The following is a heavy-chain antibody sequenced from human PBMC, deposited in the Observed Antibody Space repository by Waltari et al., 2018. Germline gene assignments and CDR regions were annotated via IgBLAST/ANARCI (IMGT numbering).Heavy chain of an antibody. CDR3: VRVSNQWYFDL. D-gene: IGHD3-3*02. Sequence: QVQLQESGPGLVKASETLSLTCGVSGYFISSGYYWGWIRRPPGKGLEWIGSIIHSGSTYYNPSLKSRVTISVDTSKHQFTLNLNSVTAADTAVYYCVRVSNQWYFDLWGRGTLVSVSS. J-gene: IGHJ2*01. V-gene: IGHV4-38-2*01. CDR1: GYFISSGYY. CDR2: IIHSGST.